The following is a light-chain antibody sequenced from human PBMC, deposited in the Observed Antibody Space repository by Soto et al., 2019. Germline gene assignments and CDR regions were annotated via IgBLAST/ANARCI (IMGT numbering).Light chain of an antibody. V-gene: IGLV2-14*01. CDR2: EVT. CDR3: ASITRSTTSV. CDR1: SSDVGGYNY. Sequence: QSVLTQPASVSGSPGQSITISCTGSSSDVGGYNYVSWYQHHPGKAPKLMIYEVTNRPSGVSHRFSGSKSGNTASLTISGLQTEDEADYYCASITRSTTSVFGTGTKVTVL. J-gene: IGLJ1*01.